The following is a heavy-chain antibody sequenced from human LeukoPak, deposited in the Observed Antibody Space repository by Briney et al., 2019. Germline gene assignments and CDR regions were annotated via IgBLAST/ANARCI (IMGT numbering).Heavy chain of an antibody. Sequence: SETLSPTCTVSGGSIGSGTHYYNWIRQHPGKGLEWIGYIYHTGITSYNPSLKGRVIMSVDTSMNQVFLRLSSLTAADTAVYYCAASSGVTLGRFWGRGTLVSVSS. CDR1: GGSIGSGTHY. CDR2: IYHTGIT. J-gene: IGHJ4*02. V-gene: IGHV4-31*03. CDR3: AASSGVTLGRF. D-gene: IGHD3-16*01.